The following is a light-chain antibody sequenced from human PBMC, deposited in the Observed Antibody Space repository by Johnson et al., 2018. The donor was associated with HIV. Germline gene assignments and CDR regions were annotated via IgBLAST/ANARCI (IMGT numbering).Light chain of an antibody. V-gene: IGLV1-51*02. CDR2: ENH. Sequence: QSVLTQSPSVSAAPGQKVTISCSGTNSNIGTYYVSWYQHLPGTAPKLLIYENHKRPSGLPDRFSGSKSATSATLGITGLQTGDEADYYCATWHSSLTSGGVFGTGTKVTVL. CDR1: NSNIGTYY. CDR3: ATWHSSLTSGGV. J-gene: IGLJ1*01.